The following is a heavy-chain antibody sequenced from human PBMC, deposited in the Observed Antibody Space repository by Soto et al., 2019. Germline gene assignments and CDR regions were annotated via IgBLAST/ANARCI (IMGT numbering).Heavy chain of an antibody. Sequence: QVQLVESGGGVVQPGRSLRLSCAASGFTFSSYGMHWVRQAPGKGLEWVAVIWYDGSNKYYADSVKGRFTISRDNSKNTLYLQMNSLRAEDTAVYYCARSSSLLYCSGGSCYYYGMDVWGQGTPVTVSS. J-gene: IGHJ6*02. V-gene: IGHV3-33*01. D-gene: IGHD2-15*01. CDR3: ARSSSLLYCSGGSCYYYGMDV. CDR1: GFTFSSYG. CDR2: IWYDGSNK.